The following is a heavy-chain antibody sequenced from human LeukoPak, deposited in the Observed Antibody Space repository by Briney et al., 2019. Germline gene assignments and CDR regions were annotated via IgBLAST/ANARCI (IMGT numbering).Heavy chain of an antibody. CDR2: ISHDGNNK. CDR3: VRDYYDSSGYYYGDS. V-gene: IGHV3-30-3*01. CDR1: GFTFSSYS. D-gene: IGHD3-22*01. Sequence: GGSLRLSCAASGFTFSSYSMHWVRQAPGKGLEWVAVISHDGNNKNYADSAKGRFTISRDNFKKTLHLQMNSLRVEDTAVYYCVRDYYDSSGYYYGDSWGQGTLVTVSS. J-gene: IGHJ4*02.